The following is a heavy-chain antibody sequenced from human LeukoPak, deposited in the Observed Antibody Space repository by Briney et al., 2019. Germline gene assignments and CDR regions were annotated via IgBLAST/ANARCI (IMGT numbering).Heavy chain of an antibody. CDR3: ARDCDFWSGYYGGGGDY. CDR1: GGSISSGDYY. J-gene: IGHJ4*02. CDR2: IYHSGST. Sequence: SETLSLTCTVSGGSISSGDYYWSWIRQPPGKGLEWIGSIYHSGSTYYNPSLKSRVTMSVDTSKNQFSLKLSSVTAADTAVYYCARDCDFWSGYYGGGGDYWGQGTLVTVSS. V-gene: IGHV4-39*07. D-gene: IGHD3-3*01.